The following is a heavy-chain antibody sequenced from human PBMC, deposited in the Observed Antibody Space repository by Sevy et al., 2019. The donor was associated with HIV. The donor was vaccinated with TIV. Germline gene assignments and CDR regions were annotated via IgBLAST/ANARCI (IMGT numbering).Heavy chain of an antibody. J-gene: IGHJ3*02. CDR1: GFIFRDYG. CDR2: ITFDGRNK. Sequence: GESLKISCAASGFIFRDYGMHWVRQAPGKGLEWVTFITFDGRNKNYGDSVRGRFTISRDNAKNTHYVQMNSLRDEDTAVYYCAKESLVRGIKTEAFDIWGQGTMVTVSS. V-gene: IGHV3-30*02. D-gene: IGHD3-10*01. CDR3: AKESLVRGIKTEAFDI.